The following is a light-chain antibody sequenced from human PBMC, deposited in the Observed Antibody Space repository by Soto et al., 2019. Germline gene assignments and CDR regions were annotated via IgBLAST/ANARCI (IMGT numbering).Light chain of an antibody. CDR2: EVT. CDR1: NSDIGAYDY. Sequence: QSALPQPASVSGSPGQSITISCTGSNSDIGAYDYVSWYQQHPGKPPTLLIYEVTFRPSGVPNRFSGSKSGNTATLTISGLLTEEEADYFCGSYASATLIFGGGTKLT. J-gene: IGLJ2*01. CDR3: GSYASATLI. V-gene: IGLV2-14*01.